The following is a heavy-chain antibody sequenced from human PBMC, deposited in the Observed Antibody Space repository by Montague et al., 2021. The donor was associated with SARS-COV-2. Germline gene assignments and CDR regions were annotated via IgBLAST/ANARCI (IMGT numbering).Heavy chain of an antibody. Sequence: SETLSLTCTVSGGSISSSSYYWGWIRQPPGKGLEWIGSIYYSGSTYYNESLKSRVTISVDTSKNQFSLKLSSVTAADTAVYYCARLSNYYGLGSYYPHNYYYYGMDVWGQGTTVTVSS. CDR2: IYYSGST. D-gene: IGHD3-10*01. J-gene: IGHJ6*02. CDR1: GGSISSSSYY. CDR3: ARLSNYYGLGSYYPHNYYYYGMDV. V-gene: IGHV4-39*01.